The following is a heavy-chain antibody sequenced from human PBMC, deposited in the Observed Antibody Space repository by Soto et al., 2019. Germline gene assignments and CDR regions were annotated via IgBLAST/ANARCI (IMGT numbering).Heavy chain of an antibody. J-gene: IGHJ4*02. Sequence: GGSLRLSCGASGFTFSNYYMSWIRQAPGKGLEWVSYISSTGRTIYYADSVKGRFTVSRDNAHNSLSLKLNSLRVEDTAVYYCARSYSSGWEFDYWGQGTQVTVS. V-gene: IGHV3-11*01. CDR3: ARSYSSGWEFDY. CDR2: ISSTGRTI. D-gene: IGHD6-19*01. CDR1: GFTFSNYY.